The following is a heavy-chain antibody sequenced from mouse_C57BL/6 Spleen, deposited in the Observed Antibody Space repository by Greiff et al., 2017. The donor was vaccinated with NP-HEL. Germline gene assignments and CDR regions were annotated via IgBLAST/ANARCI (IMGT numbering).Heavy chain of an antibody. V-gene: IGHV1-18*01. J-gene: IGHJ2*01. D-gene: IGHD2-13*01. CDR2: INPNNGGT. Sequence: VQLQQSGPELVKPGASVKIPCKASGYTFTDYNMDWVKQSHGKSLEWIGDINPNNGGTIYNQKFKGKATLTVDKSSSTAYMELRSLTSEDTAVYYCARLDYSGFDYWGQGTTLTVSS. CDR3: ARLDYSGFDY. CDR1: GYTFTDYN.